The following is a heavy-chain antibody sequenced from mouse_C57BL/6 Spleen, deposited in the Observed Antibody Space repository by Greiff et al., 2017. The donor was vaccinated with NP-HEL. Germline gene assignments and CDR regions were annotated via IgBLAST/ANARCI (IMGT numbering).Heavy chain of an antibody. J-gene: IGHJ4*01. CDR3: ARDLFITTGAMDY. Sequence: EVKLMESGGGLVKPGGSLKLSCAASGFTFSDYGMHWVRQAPEKGLEWVAYISSGSSTIYYADTVKGRFTISRDNAKNTLFLQMTSLRSEDTAMYYCARDLFITTGAMDYWGQGTSVTVSS. CDR1: GFTFSDYG. CDR2: ISSGSSTI. D-gene: IGHD1-1*01. V-gene: IGHV5-17*01.